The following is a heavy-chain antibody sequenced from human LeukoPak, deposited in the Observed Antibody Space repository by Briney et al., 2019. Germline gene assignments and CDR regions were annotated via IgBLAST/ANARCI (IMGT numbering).Heavy chain of an antibody. D-gene: IGHD2-2*01. CDR1: GGSISSYY. Sequence: SETLSLTCAVSGGSISSYYWSWIGQPAGKGLEWIGRIYTSGSTNYNPSLKSRVTMSVDTSKNQFSLKLSSVTAADTAVYYCARSSTNIVVVPAAHYYYYYMDVWGKGTTVTVSS. V-gene: IGHV4-4*07. J-gene: IGHJ6*03. CDR3: ARSSTNIVVVPAAHYYYYYMDV. CDR2: IYTSGST.